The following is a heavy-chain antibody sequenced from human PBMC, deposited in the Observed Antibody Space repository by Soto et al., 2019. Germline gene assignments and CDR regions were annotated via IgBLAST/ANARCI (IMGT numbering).Heavy chain of an antibody. CDR1: GFTFSSYW. D-gene: IGHD6-6*01. J-gene: IGHJ4*02. Sequence: GGSLRLSCAASGFTFSSYWMSWVRQAPGKGLEWVSSISSSSSYIYYADSVKGRFTISRDNAKNSLYLQMNSLRAEDTAVYYCARDQGSSSSADYWGQGTLVTVSS. CDR2: ISSSSSYI. V-gene: IGHV3-21*01. CDR3: ARDQGSSSSADY.